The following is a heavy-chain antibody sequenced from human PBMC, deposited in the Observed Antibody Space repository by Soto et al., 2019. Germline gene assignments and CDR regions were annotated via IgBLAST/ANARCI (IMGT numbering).Heavy chain of an antibody. Sequence: QVQLVESGGGVVQPGRSLRLSCAASGFTFSSYGMHWVRQAPGKGLEWVAVIWYDGSNKYYADSVKGRFTISRDNCKNTPYLQMNSLGADDTAVDYGARDQGYSDYDVWFDPWGQGTLVTVS. CDR1: GFTFSSYG. J-gene: IGHJ5*02. D-gene: IGHD5-12*01. CDR2: IWYDGSNK. V-gene: IGHV3-33*01. CDR3: ARDQGYSDYDVWFDP.